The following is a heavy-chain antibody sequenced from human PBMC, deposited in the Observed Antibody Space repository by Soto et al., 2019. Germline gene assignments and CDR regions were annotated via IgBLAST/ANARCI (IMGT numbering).Heavy chain of an antibody. J-gene: IGHJ6*02. D-gene: IGHD6-19*01. Sequence: QAHLVQSGAEVKKPGASVKVSCQAFVYTFTHYAIPWVRQAPGHSLEWLGWTNGVDGNRKYSESFQGRVPLTTDTSANAVYMELSRLTCEDTAMNYYASSSTWGWADRVCAMDVWGQGTTVIVSS. CDR1: VYTFTHYA. CDR3: ASSSTWGWADRVCAMDV. V-gene: IGHV1-3*01. CDR2: TNGVDGNR.